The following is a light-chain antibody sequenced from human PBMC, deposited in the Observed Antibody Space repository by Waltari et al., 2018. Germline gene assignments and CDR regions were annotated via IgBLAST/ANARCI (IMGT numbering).Light chain of an antibody. Sequence: QSVLAQPPSASGTPGLKITISCSGSRSNIGSKTVNWYQHLPGTAPRLPRGSNNQRPSGVPDRFSGSKSGTSASLAISGLQSEDEADYYCAVWDDSLNVPVFGTGTKVTVL. J-gene: IGLJ1*01. CDR1: RSNIGSKT. CDR3: AVWDDSLNVPV. V-gene: IGLV1-44*01. CDR2: SNN.